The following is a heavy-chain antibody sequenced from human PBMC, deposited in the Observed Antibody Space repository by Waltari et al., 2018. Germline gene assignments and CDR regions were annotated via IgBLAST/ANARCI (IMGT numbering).Heavy chain of an antibody. CDR1: GYTFPSYD. D-gene: IGHD6-13*01. CDR3: ARARSKKIAAAAYYFDY. J-gene: IGHJ4*02. V-gene: IGHV1-8*01. Sequence: QVQLVQSGAEVKKPGASVKVSCKASGYTFPSYDITWLRQAPGQGLEWMGWMNPNSGNTGYAQKFQGRVTMTRNTSISTAYMELSSLRSEDTAVYYCARARSKKIAAAAYYFDYWGQGTLVTVSS. CDR2: MNPNSGNT.